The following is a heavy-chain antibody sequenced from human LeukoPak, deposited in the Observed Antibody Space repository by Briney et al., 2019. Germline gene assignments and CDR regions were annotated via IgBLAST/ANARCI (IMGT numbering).Heavy chain of an antibody. CDR3: ARPHQGIVVVAAY. CDR1: CVSIRIISDY. CDR2: IYYSGRP. J-gene: IGHJ4*02. V-gene: IGHV4-39*01. Sequence: PSETVSLMCTLCCVSIRIISDYCARIRRPRGKGLERIGSIYYSGRPYYNPSLKSRVTITVNTSKNQFSLKLSSWTAADTAVYYCARPHQGIVVVAAYWGEGTLVTVSS. D-gene: IGHD2-2*01.